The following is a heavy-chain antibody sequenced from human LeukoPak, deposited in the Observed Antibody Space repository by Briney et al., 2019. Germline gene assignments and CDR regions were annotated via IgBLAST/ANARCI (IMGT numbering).Heavy chain of an antibody. J-gene: IGHJ5*02. D-gene: IGHD4-17*01. Sequence: GGSLRLSCAASGFTFSSYGMHWVRLAPGKGLEWVAVIWYDGSNKYYADSVKGRFTISRDNSKNTLYLQMNSLRAEDTAVYYCAKDLAGDHNWFDPSGQGTLVTVSS. CDR1: GFTFSSYG. CDR3: AKDLAGDHNWFDP. V-gene: IGHV3-33*06. CDR2: IWYDGSNK.